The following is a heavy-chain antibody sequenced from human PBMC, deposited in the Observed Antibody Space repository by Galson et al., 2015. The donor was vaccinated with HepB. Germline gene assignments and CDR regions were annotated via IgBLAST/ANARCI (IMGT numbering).Heavy chain of an antibody. Sequence: SVKVSCKASGYTFTSHDINWVRQAPGQGLEWMVWMNPRSGNTGYAREFKGRVTVTRNTSISTAYMELSSLSSDDTAVYYCARGGGYYVDSGYHIDAFDIWGQGTMVSVSS. CDR1: GYTFTSHD. CDR3: ARGGGYYVDSGYHIDAFDI. J-gene: IGHJ3*02. V-gene: IGHV1-8*01. D-gene: IGHD3-10*01. CDR2: MNPRSGNT.